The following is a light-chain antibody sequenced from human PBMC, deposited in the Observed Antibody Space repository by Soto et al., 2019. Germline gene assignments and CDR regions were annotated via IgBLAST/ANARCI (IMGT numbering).Light chain of an antibody. CDR3: QHYNNWPRPT. CDR1: QSINSN. CDR2: RAS. J-gene: IGKJ4*02. Sequence: VMTQSPATLSVSLGERATLSCRASQSINSNLAWYQQKPGQAPRLLMFRASIRAAGFPARFSGSGSGTEFNVTISSLQSDDSAVYYCQHYNNWPRPTFGGGTKV. V-gene: IGKV3-15*01.